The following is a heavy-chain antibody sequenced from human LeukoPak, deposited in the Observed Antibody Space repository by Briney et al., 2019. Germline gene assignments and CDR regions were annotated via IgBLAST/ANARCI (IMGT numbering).Heavy chain of an antibody. V-gene: IGHV3-23*01. CDR2: ISGSGGST. CDR3: AKDDLWFGELWRGHYFDY. D-gene: IGHD3-10*01. Sequence: GGSLRLSCAASGFTFSSYAMSWVRQAPGKGLEWVSAISGSGGSTYYADSVKGRFTISRDNSKNTLYLQMNSLRAEDTAVYYCAKDDLWFGELWRGHYFDYWGQGTLVTVPS. J-gene: IGHJ4*02. CDR1: GFTFSSYA.